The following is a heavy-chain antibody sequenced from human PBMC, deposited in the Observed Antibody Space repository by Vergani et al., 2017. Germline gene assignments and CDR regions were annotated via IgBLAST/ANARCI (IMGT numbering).Heavy chain of an antibody. V-gene: IGHV4-59*12. D-gene: IGHD2-8*01. CDR3: ARGGEYCTNGVCYGEVDWFDP. Sequence: QVQLQESGPGLVKPSETLSLTCTVSGGSISSYYWSWIRQPPGKGLEWIGYIYYSGSTNYNPSLKSRVTISVDTSKNQFSLKLSSVTAADTAVYYCARGGEYCTNGVCYGEVDWFDPWGQGTLVTVSS. J-gene: IGHJ5*02. CDR2: IYYSGST. CDR1: GGSISSYY.